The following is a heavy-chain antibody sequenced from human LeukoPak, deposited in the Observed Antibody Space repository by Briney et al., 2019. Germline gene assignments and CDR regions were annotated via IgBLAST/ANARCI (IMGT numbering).Heavy chain of an antibody. Sequence: PGGSLRLSCAASGFTFSNHAMNWVRQAPGKGLEWVSAISGSSGNTYYADSVKGRFTISRDNSKNTLYLQMNSLRAEDTALYYCAKPAKTDYTDYWGQGTLVTVSS. CDR2: ISGSSGNT. CDR3: AKPAKTDYTDY. V-gene: IGHV3-23*01. CDR1: GFTFSNHA. D-gene: IGHD1-14*01. J-gene: IGHJ4*02.